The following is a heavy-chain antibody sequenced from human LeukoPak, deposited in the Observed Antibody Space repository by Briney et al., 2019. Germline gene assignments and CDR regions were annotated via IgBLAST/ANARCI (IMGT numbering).Heavy chain of an antibody. CDR1: GFSFSSYG. Sequence: PGGSLRLSCAASGFSFSSYGMSWVRQAPGKGLEWVSGISGSGGRTYYADSVKGRFTISRDNSKNTVYLQMNSLRAEDTAVYYCAELGITMIGGVWGKGTTVTISS. CDR2: ISGSGGRT. J-gene: IGHJ6*04. CDR3: AELGITMIGGV. V-gene: IGHV3-23*01. D-gene: IGHD3-10*02.